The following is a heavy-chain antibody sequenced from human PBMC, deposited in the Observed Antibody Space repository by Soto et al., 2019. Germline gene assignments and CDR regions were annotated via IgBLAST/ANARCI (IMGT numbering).Heavy chain of an antibody. CDR1: GGTFSSET. CDR3: ATLVPAPIKLFPRLGWFDP. CDR2: IIPISDTA. V-gene: IGHV1-69*01. Sequence: QVQLVQSGAEVQKPGSSVKVSCKASGGTFSSETITWVRQAPGQGLEWMGGIIPISDTANYAQNFRGRVTITADESTSTVYLELSSLRSEDTAVYYCATLVPAPIKLFPRLGWFDPWGQGTLVTVSS. J-gene: IGHJ5*02. D-gene: IGHD2-2*02.